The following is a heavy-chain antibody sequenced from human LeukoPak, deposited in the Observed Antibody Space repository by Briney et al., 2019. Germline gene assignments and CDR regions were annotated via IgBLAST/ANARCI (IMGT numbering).Heavy chain of an antibody. CDR1: GGSFSGYY. Sequence: PSETLSLTCAVYGGSFSGYYWSWIRQPPGKGLEWIGEINHSGSTNYNPSLKSRVTISVDTSKNQFSLKLSSVTAADTAVYYCARGSGGSCNYWGQGTLVTVSS. D-gene: IGHD2-15*01. V-gene: IGHV4-34*01. CDR3: ARGSGGSCNY. CDR2: INHSGST. J-gene: IGHJ4*02.